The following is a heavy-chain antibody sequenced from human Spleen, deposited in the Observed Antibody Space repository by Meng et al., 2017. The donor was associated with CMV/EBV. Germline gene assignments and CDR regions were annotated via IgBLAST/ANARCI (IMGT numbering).Heavy chain of an antibody. D-gene: IGHD2-2*01. CDR2: IYYSGST. Sequence: GSLRLSCTVSGGSISSSSYYWGWIRQPPGKGLEWIGSIYYSGSTYYNPSLKSRVTISVDTSKNQFSLKLSSVTAADTAVYYCARMTAALRYGMDVWGPGTTVTVSS. CDR1: GGSISSSSYY. V-gene: IGHV4-39*07. J-gene: IGHJ6*02. CDR3: ARMTAALRYGMDV.